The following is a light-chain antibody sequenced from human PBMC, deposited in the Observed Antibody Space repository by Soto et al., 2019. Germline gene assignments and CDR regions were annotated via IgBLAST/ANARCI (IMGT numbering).Light chain of an antibody. CDR2: WAS. CDR3: QQYYNPPWT. V-gene: IGKV4-1*01. J-gene: IGKJ1*01. Sequence: TPSPDSLSVSLDARATISYKSIHILLYSSNNNNYLAWYQQKPGQPPKLLIYWASTRESGVPDRFSGSGSGTDFTLIISSLQAEDVAVYFCQQYYNPPWTFGQGTKVDI. CDR1: HILLYSSNNNNY.